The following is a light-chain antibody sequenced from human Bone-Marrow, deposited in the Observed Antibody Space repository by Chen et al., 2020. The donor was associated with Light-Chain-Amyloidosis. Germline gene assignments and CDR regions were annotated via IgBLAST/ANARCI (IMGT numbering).Light chain of an antibody. CDR3: QSADSSGTYEVI. CDR1: DLPTKY. J-gene: IGLJ2*01. Sequence: SYELTQPPSVAVSPGQTARNTCSGDDLPTKYAYWYQQPPGKAPVSVSPRDTQRPSGISERFYGSSSGTTATLTIRGVQAEAEADYHCQSADSSGTYEVIFGGGTKLTVL. CDR2: RDT. V-gene: IGLV3-25*03.